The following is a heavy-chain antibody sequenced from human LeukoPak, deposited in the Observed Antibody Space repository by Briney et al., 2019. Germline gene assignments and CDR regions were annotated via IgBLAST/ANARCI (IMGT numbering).Heavy chain of an antibody. D-gene: IGHD3-22*01. V-gene: IGHV3-23*01. CDR2: ISGSGSNT. J-gene: IGHJ4*02. CDR3: AKGPIVAFDY. CDR1: GFTFSSYA. Sequence: GGSLRLSCAASGFTFSSYAMGWVRQAPGKGLEWVSGISGSGSNTYYADSVKGRFTISRDNSKNTLHLQMNSLRAEDTAVYYRAKGPIVAFDYWGQGTLVTVSS.